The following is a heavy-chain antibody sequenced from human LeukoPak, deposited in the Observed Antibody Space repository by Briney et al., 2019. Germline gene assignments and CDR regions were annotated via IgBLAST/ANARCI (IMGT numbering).Heavy chain of an antibody. Sequence: GGSLRLSCAASGFTFSSYWMTWVRQAPGKGLEWVSSISSSSSYIYYADSVKGRFTISRDNAKNSLYLQMSSLRAEDTAVYYCARDRTTYSSGWPPDYWGQGTLVTVSS. V-gene: IGHV3-21*01. CDR3: ARDRTTYSSGWPPDY. D-gene: IGHD6-19*01. J-gene: IGHJ4*02. CDR1: GFTFSSYW. CDR2: ISSSSSYI.